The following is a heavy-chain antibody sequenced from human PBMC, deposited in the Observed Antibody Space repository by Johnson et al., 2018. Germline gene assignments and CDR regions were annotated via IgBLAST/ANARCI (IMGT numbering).Heavy chain of an antibody. Sequence: QVQLQESGPGLVKPSEALSLTCTVSGGSLSSGSYYWSLIRQPPGKGLEWIGYIYYSGNTNYNPSLKSRVTISVDTSKNQFSLKLSSVTVADTAVYGWARDSGDTSSWYGALDIWGLETRVTVSS. D-gene: IGHD6-13*01. CDR3: ARDSGDTSSWYGALDI. J-gene: IGHJ3*02. CDR2: IYYSGNT. CDR1: GGSLSSGSYY. V-gene: IGHV4-61*01.